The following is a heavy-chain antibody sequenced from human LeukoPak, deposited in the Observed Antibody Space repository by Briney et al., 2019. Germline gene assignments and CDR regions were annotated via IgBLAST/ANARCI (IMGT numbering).Heavy chain of an antibody. J-gene: IGHJ4*02. CDR2: ISYDASNK. CDR1: GFTFNNYG. V-gene: IGHV3-30*18. CDR3: AKGHSSSWSIFDY. Sequence: PGGSLRLSCAASGFTFNNYGMHWVRQAPGKGLKWLTVISYDASNKYYADSVKGRFTISRDNSKNTLYLQMNSLRADDTAVYHCAKGHSSSWSIFDYWGQGTLVTVSS. D-gene: IGHD6-13*01.